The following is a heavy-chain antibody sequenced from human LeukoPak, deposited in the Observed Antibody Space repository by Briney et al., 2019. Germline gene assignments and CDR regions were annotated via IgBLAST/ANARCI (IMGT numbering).Heavy chain of an antibody. V-gene: IGHV4-38-2*02. CDR2: IYHSWST. J-gene: IGHJ3*02. CDR1: GYSISSGYY. CDR3: ARDYTMTHAFDI. Sequence: SETLSLTCTVSGYSISSGYYWGWIRQPPGKGLEWIGIIYHSWSTYYNPSLKSRVTISVDTSKNQFSLKLSSVTAADTALYFCARDYTMTHAFDIWGQGTLVTVS. D-gene: IGHD3-22*01.